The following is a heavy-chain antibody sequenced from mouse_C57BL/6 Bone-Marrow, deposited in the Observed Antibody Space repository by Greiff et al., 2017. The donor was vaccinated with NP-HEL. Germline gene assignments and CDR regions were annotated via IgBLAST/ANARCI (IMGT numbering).Heavy chain of an antibody. CDR1: GFNIKNTY. Sequence: VQLQQSVAELVRPGASVKLSCTASGFNIKNTYMHWVKQRPEQGLEWIGRIDPANGNTKYAPKFQGKATITADKSSNTAYLQLSSLTSDDTSIYYCASLYYYGSSPWFAYWGQGTLVTVSA. D-gene: IGHD1-1*01. CDR2: IDPANGNT. J-gene: IGHJ3*01. CDR3: ASLYYYGSSPWFAY. V-gene: IGHV14-3*01.